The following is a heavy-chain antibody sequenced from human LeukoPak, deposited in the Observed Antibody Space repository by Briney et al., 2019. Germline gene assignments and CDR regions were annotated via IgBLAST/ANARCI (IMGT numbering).Heavy chain of an antibody. CDR2: IYHSGST. CDR1: GGSISSGGYY. Sequence: PSETLSLTCTVSGGSISSGGYYWSWIRQPPGKGLEWIGYIYHSGSTYYNPSLKSRVTISVDTSKNQFSLKLSSVTAADTAVYYCARVHCSGGSCDGLDYWGQGTLVTVSS. V-gene: IGHV4-30-2*01. CDR3: ARVHCSGGSCDGLDY. J-gene: IGHJ4*02. D-gene: IGHD2-15*01.